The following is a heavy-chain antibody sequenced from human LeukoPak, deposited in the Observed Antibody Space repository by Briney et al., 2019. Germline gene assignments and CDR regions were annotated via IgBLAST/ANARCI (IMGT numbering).Heavy chain of an antibody. J-gene: IGHJ6*02. CDR2: INNVGSST. Sequence: GGSLRLSCAASGFTFSTYLMHWVRQVPGKGLVWVSRINNVGSSTTYADSVKGRFTISRDNAKNTLYLQMNSLRVEDTAVYYCARGLYYGMDVWGQGTTVTVSS. CDR1: GFTFSTYL. CDR3: ARGLYYGMDV. V-gene: IGHV3-74*01.